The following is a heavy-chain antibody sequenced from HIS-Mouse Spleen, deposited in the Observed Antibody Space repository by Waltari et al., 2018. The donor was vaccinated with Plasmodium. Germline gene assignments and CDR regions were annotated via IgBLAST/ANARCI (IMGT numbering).Heavy chain of an antibody. CDR3: ARVLGYKAAAGTFVEYFQH. D-gene: IGHD6-13*01. CDR2: INPNSGGT. CDR1: GSTFTGYY. Sequence: QVQLVQSGAEVKTPGASVKVSCKASGSTFTGYYMHWVRQAPGQGLEWMGWINPNSGGTNYAQKFQGRVTMTRDTSISTAYMELSRLRSDDTAVYYCARVLGYKAAAGTFVEYFQHWGQGTLVTVSS. V-gene: IGHV1-2*02. J-gene: IGHJ1*01.